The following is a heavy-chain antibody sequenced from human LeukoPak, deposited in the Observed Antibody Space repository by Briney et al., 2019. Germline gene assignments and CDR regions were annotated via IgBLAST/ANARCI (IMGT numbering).Heavy chain of an antibody. D-gene: IGHD3-10*01. CDR1: GYTFTGYY. CDR2: INPNSGGT. J-gene: IGHJ6*03. V-gene: IGHV1-2*02. CDR3: ARRMVRGGYYYYYYMDV. Sequence: ASVKVSCKASGYTFTGYYMHWVRQAPGQGLEWMGWINPNSGGTNYAQKFQGRVTMTRDTSISTAYMELSRLRSDDTAVYCCARRMVRGGYYYYYYMDVWGKGTTVTISS.